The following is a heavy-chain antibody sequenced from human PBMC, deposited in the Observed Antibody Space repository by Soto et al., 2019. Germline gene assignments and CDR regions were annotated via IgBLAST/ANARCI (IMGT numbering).Heavy chain of an antibody. V-gene: IGHV1-8*01. CDR3: ARGPTYYYDSSGHLYNWFDP. D-gene: IGHD3-22*01. J-gene: IGHJ5*02. Sequence: ASVKGSCKASGYTFTNYYINWVRQATGQGLEWMGWMNPNSGNTGYAQKFQGRVTMTRNTSISTAYMELSSLRSEDTAVYYCARGPTYYYDSSGHLYNWFDPWGQGTLVSVSS. CDR1: GYTFTNYY. CDR2: MNPNSGNT.